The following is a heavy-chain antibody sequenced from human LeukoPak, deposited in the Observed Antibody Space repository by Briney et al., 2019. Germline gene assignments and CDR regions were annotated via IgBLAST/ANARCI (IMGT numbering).Heavy chain of an antibody. Sequence: PGGSLRLSCAASGFTFSLYWMSWVRQAPGKGLEWVAKISPGGSEKYYVDSVKGRFTISRDNAKNSLDLEMSSLRADDTAVYYCARGGSSRFDQWGQGTLVTVSS. J-gene: IGHJ4*02. D-gene: IGHD6-13*01. V-gene: IGHV3-7*04. CDR2: ISPGGSEK. CDR3: ARGGSSRFDQ. CDR1: GFTFSLYW.